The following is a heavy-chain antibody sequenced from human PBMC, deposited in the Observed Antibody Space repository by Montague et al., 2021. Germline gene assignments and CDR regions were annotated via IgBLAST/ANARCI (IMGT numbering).Heavy chain of an antibody. J-gene: IGHJ4*02. CDR1: GGSISSGGYY. V-gene: IGHV4-31*03. CDR2: IFYSGNT. Sequence: TLSLTCTVSGGSISSGGYYWSWIRQLPGKGLEWIGYIFYSGNTYYNPSLKSRVTISVDTSKNQFSLKLSSVTAADTAVYYCARAEDYYGSGSYLGFDYWGQGTQVTVSS. D-gene: IGHD3-10*01. CDR3: ARAEDYYGSGSYLGFDY.